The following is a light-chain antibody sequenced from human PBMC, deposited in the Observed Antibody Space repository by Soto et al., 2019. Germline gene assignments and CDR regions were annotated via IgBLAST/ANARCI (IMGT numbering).Light chain of an antibody. CDR1: QSIGSY. CDR2: KAS. Sequence: DIQMTQSPSTLSTSLRDRVTITCRASQSIGSYLAWYQQTPGKAPKVLIYKASSLESGVPSRFSGSGSGTEFTLTIRCLQPEDFATYYCQQYKSYPYTFGQGTKLEIK. V-gene: IGKV1-5*03. CDR3: QQYKSYPYT. J-gene: IGKJ2*01.